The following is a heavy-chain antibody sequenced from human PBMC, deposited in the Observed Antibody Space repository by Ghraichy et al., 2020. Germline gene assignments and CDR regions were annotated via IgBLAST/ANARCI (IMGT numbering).Heavy chain of an antibody. V-gene: IGHV3-30*02. CDR2: IGYDGGNK. J-gene: IGHJ4*02. CDR3: AKDPRRTRLVGAPTFDY. CDR1: GFDFPIHG. D-gene: IGHD1-26*01. Sequence: GGSLRLSCETSGFDFPIHGMHWVRQAPGKGLEWVAFIGYDGGNKYEADSVARRFIIARDNSKHTLYLQMSSLRPEDSAMYYCAKDPRRTRLVGAPTFDYWGQGVRVTVSS.